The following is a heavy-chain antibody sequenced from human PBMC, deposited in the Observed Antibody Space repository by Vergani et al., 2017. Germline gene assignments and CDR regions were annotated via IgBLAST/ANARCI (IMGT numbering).Heavy chain of an antibody. Sequence: QVQLQQWGAGLLKPSETLSLTCAVYGGSFSGYYWSWIRQPPGKGLEWIGYIYYSGSTNYNPSLKSRVTISVDTSKNQFSLKLSSVTAADTAVYYCARADSKYDFWRRDYYYYYYMDVWGKGTTVTVSS. D-gene: IGHD3-3*01. CDR2: IYYSGST. CDR1: GGSFSGYY. CDR3: ARADSKYDFWRRDYYYYYYMDV. V-gene: IGHV4-34*01. J-gene: IGHJ6*03.